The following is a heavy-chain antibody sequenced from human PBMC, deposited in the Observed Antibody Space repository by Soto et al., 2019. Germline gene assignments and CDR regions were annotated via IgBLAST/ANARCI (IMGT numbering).Heavy chain of an antibody. Sequence: EVQLVESGGGLLKPGGSLRLSCAASGFTLSNAWMHWVRQTPGKGLEWVGRIKSKTDGGTADYAAPVKGRFTISRDDSQNTLFLQMNSLNTEDTAVYYCCTDQGDSSSWYHFDYWGQGTSVTVSS. CDR2: IKSKTDGGTA. CDR1: GFTLSNAW. CDR3: CTDQGDSSSWYHFDY. J-gene: IGHJ4*02. D-gene: IGHD6-13*01. V-gene: IGHV3-15*07.